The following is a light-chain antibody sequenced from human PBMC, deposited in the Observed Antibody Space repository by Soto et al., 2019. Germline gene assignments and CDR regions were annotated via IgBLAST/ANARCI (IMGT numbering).Light chain of an antibody. Sequence: EVVMPQSPLSLPVTPGQPASISCSPIQSLLYSDGNSLLSWSQQRPRQSPRRLIYKVSNRDAGVPDRISGSGSGTDFTLKISGVEAEDVGLYYCMQGTHWPHTFGQGTKVDIK. J-gene: IGKJ1*01. CDR2: KVS. CDR3: MQGTHWPHT. V-gene: IGKV2-30*01. CDR1: QSLLYSDGNSL.